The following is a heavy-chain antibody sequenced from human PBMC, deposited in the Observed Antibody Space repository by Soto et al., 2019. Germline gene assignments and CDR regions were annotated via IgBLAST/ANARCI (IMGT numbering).Heavy chain of an antibody. D-gene: IGHD2-2*02. CDR2: IYPDDSDT. CDR1: GYSFTIYW. Sequence: GESLKISCKGSGYSFTIYWIAWVRQMPGKGLEWMGIIYPDDSDTRYSPSFQGQVTISADKSISTAYLQWSSLKASDTAMYCCARGYCSSSSCYKGFDYWGQGTLVTVSS. CDR3: ARGYCSSSSCYKGFDY. J-gene: IGHJ4*02. V-gene: IGHV5-51*01.